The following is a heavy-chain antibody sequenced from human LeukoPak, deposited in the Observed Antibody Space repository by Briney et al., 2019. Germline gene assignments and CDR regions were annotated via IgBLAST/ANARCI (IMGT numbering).Heavy chain of an antibody. Sequence: SVKVSCKASGGTFSSYAISWVRQAPGQGLVWMGGIVPIFGTANYAQKFQGRVTITTDESTSTAYMELSSLRSEDTAVYYCARDHAEDYGGNNRAFDIWGQGTMVTVSS. CDR1: GGTFSSYA. CDR3: ARDHAEDYGGNNRAFDI. J-gene: IGHJ3*02. V-gene: IGHV1-69*05. D-gene: IGHD4-23*01. CDR2: IVPIFGTA.